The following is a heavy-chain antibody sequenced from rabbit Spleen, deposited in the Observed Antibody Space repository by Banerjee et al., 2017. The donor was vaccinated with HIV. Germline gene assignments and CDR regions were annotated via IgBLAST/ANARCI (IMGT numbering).Heavy chain of an antibody. CDR3: ARGAPSVGDGYNL. CDR2: IYNGDGST. D-gene: IGHD6-1*01. V-gene: IGHV1S45*01. Sequence: QEQLKESGGGLVQPGGSLTLTCKASGFDFSDKAVMCWVRQAPGKGLQWIACIYNGDGSTYYARWAKGRFTISKTSSTTVTLQMPSLSAADTATYFCARGAPSVGDGYNLWGQGTLVTVS. CDR1: GFDFSDKAV. J-gene: IGHJ4*01.